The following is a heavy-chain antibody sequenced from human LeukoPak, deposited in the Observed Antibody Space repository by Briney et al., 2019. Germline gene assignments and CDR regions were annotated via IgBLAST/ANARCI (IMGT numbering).Heavy chain of an antibody. J-gene: IGHJ3*01. CDR3: ARRLPAYYDSSGSFDV. D-gene: IGHD3-22*01. Sequence: SVKVSCKASGGTFSNSAISWVRQAPGQGLEWMGGIIPIFGTANYAQRFQGRVTITADESTTTAYMEVSSLRSEDTAVYYCARRLPAYYDSSGSFDVWGQGTMVTVSS. CDR1: GGTFSNSA. CDR2: IIPIFGTA. V-gene: IGHV1-69*13.